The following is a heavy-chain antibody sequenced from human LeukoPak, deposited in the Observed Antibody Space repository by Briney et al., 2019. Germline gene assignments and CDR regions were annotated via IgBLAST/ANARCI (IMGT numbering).Heavy chain of an antibody. CDR1: GFTFSRYA. CDR3: AKEEDYYDSSGYYSGNWFDP. D-gene: IGHD3-22*01. Sequence: GGSLRLSCAVSGFTFSRYAMGWVRQAPGEGLDWVSSISGSGGSTYYADSVKGRFTISRDNSKNTLYLQMNRLTAEDTAVYYCAKEEDYYDSSGYYSGNWFDPWGQGTLVTVSS. V-gene: IGHV3-23*01. CDR2: ISGSGGST. J-gene: IGHJ5*02.